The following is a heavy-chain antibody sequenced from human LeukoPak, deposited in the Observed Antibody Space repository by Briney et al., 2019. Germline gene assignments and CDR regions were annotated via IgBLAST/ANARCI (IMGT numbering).Heavy chain of an antibody. Sequence: SETLSLTCAVYGESFSSHYWSWIRQTPGKGLEWIGEIHYSGSTNYNPSLKSRVTISLDTSKNQFSLKLNSVTAADTAVYYCASKGDIAAAGLFGHWGQGTLVTVSS. V-gene: IGHV4-34*01. CDR1: GESFSSHY. CDR2: IHYSGST. D-gene: IGHD6-13*01. CDR3: ASKGDIAAAGLFGH. J-gene: IGHJ1*01.